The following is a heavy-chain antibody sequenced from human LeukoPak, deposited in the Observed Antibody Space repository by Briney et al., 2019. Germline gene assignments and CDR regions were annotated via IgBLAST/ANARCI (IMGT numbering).Heavy chain of an antibody. CDR1: GGSISSYY. D-gene: IGHD3-10*01. Sequence: PSETLSLTCTVSGGSISSYYWSWIRQPPGKGLEWIGYIYYSGSTNYNPSLKSRVTISVDTSKNQFSLKLSSVTAADTAVYYCAGNPGGGGFDYWGQGTLVTVSS. CDR3: AGNPGGGGFDY. CDR2: IYYSGST. V-gene: IGHV4-59*12. J-gene: IGHJ4*02.